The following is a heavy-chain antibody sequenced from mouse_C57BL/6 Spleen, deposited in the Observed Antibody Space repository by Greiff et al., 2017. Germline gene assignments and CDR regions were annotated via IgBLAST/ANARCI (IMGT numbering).Heavy chain of an antibody. D-gene: IGHD2-3*01. CDR3: AREDGYYGDYAMDY. Sequence: QVQLQQSGPELVKPGASVKISCKASGYSFTSYYIHWVKQRPGQGLEWIGWIYPGSGNTKYNEKFKGKATLTADTSSSTAYMQLSSLTSEDSAVYYCAREDGYYGDYAMDYWGQGTSVTVSS. CDR2: IYPGSGNT. J-gene: IGHJ4*01. V-gene: IGHV1-66*01. CDR1: GYSFTSYY.